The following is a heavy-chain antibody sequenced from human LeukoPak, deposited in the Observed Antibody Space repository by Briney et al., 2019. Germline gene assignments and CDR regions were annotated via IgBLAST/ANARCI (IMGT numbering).Heavy chain of an antibody. CDR1: GFTVSSNY. CDR2: LKDDGSEK. Sequence: GGSLRLSCAASGFTVSSNYMSWVRQAPGKGPEWVADLKDDGSEKYYVDAVKGRFTISRDNAKNSLYLQMNSLRAEDTAVYYCAKRGYSNSWPIWGRGTLVTVSS. D-gene: IGHD6-13*01. V-gene: IGHV3-7*05. CDR3: AKRGYSNSWPI. J-gene: IGHJ2*01.